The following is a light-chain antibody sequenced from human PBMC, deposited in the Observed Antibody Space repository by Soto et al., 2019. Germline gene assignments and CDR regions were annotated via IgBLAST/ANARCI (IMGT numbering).Light chain of an antibody. CDR1: SSYIGAYNF. J-gene: IGLJ2*01. CDR3: TAWTTSTTMI. V-gene: IGLV2-14*03. CDR2: DVN. Sequence: QSALTQPASVSGSPGQSITISCTGTSSYIGAYNFVSRYQQHPGKAPKLMLYDVNIRPSGVSNSFYVSKSGNTASLTSSGLQAEDEADYYCTAWTTSTTMIFGGGTKLTV.